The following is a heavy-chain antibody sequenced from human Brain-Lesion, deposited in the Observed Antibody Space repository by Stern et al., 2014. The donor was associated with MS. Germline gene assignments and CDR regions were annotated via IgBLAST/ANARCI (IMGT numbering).Heavy chain of an antibody. D-gene: IGHD2-2*01. CDR2: IFKSGST. Sequence: QVQLQQSGPGLVKPSQTLSLSCTVSGGSISSGGYYWSWIRQTAGKGLEWIGRIFKSGSTSYNPSLKSRVTISIDTSKTQFSLRLNSMTAADTAVYYCARGRVVPGFQYYATDVWGQGTTVIVSS. J-gene: IGHJ6*02. CDR3: ARGRVVPGFQYYATDV. V-gene: IGHV4-61*02. CDR1: GGSISSGGYY.